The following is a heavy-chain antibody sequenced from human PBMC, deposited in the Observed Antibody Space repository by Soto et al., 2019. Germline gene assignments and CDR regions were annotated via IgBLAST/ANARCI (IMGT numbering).Heavy chain of an antibody. CDR2: ISAYNGNT. CDR3: ARDPRSFSRSWYKWFDP. J-gene: IGHJ5*02. V-gene: IGHV1-18*01. Sequence: GASVKVSCKASGYTFTSYGISWVRQAPGQGLEWMGWISAYNGNTNYAQKLQGRVTMTTDTSTSTAYMELRSLRSDDTAVYYCARDPRSFSRSWYKWFDPWGQGTPVTVSS. CDR1: GYTFTSYG. D-gene: IGHD6-13*01.